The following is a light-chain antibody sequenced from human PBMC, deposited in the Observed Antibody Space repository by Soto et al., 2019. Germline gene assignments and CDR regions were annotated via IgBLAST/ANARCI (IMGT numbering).Light chain of an antibody. CDR1: QSVGSSF. CDR2: RTS. Sequence: EIVLTQSPDTLSLSPGERATLSCRASQSVGSSFLAWYQQKPGQAPRLLIYRTSTRATGIPDRLTGSGSGTDFTLTISRLEHEDFAVYYCQQYENSPLTFGGGTKVEIK. V-gene: IGKV3-20*01. CDR3: QQYENSPLT. J-gene: IGKJ4*01.